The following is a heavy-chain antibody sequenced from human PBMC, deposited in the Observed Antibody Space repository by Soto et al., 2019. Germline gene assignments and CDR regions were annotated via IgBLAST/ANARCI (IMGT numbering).Heavy chain of an antibody. CDR2: IGTAGDP. D-gene: IGHD3-9*01. V-gene: IGHV3-13*05. J-gene: IGHJ6*02. CDR1: VFTFSSYD. Sequence: GGSLRLSCASSVFTFSSYDMHCVRQSTGKCLEWVSAIGTAGDPYYPGSVKGRFTISRENAKNSLYLQMNSLRAGDTAVYYCARGRHYDILTGYTFYGMDVWGQGTTVTVSS. CDR3: ARGRHYDILTGYTFYGMDV.